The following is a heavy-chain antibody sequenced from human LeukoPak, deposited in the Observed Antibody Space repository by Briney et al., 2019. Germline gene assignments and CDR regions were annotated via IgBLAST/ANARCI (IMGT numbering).Heavy chain of an antibody. CDR3: TTDYRYLYWHSSFDY. CDR2: IKRNVDGGTT. J-gene: IGHJ4*02. CDR1: GFTFSDTW. D-gene: IGHD3-9*01. V-gene: IGHV3-15*01. Sequence: PGGSLRLSCAAPGFTFSDTWLSWVRQPPGKGLKWFGHIKRNVDGGTTDYAAPAKGRFTISRDDSRNTLYLQMSSLETEDTAVYYCTTDYRYLYWHSSFDYWGQGTLVTVSS.